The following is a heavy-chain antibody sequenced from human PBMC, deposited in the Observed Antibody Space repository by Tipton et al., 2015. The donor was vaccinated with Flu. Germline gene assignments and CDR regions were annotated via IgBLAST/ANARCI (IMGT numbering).Heavy chain of an antibody. Sequence: GSLRLSCAASGFAFSSYWMLWFRQAPGQGLEWVANIRQDGRQEYYLNSVRGRFTISRDNARNSLSLQMDGLRVDDTAVYYCARGGLAPGEYWGQGTLVTVSS. V-gene: IGHV3-7*01. J-gene: IGHJ4*02. CDR3: ARGGLAPGEY. CDR2: IRQDGRQE. D-gene: IGHD3-16*01. CDR1: GFAFSSYW.